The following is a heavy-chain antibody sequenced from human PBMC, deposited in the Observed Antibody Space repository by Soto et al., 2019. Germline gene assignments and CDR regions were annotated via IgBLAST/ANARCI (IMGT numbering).Heavy chain of an antibody. V-gene: IGHV1-18*01. CDR2: ISAYNGNT. Sequence: QVQLVQSGAEVKKPGASVKVSYKASGYTFTSYYISWVRQAPGQGLEWMGWISAYNGNTHYAQKVQGRVTMTTDTSTSTVYMDLRSLRSDDTAVYYCARDGPPMDYWGQGTLVTVSS. J-gene: IGHJ4*02. CDR3: ARDGPPMDY. D-gene: IGHD2-2*01. CDR1: GYTFTSYY.